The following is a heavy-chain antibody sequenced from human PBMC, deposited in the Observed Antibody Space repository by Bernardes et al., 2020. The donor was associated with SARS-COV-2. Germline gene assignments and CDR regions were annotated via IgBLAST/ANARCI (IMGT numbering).Heavy chain of an antibody. D-gene: IGHD2-8*01. CDR1: GFTFNTYG. CDR2: MSYDGSYK. CDR3: AKDLTRYCTPVYSEVGTAEMICYYSYGMDV. J-gene: IGHJ6*02. V-gene: IGHV3-30*18. Sequence: SLRLSCTASGFTFNTYGMHWVRQAPGKGLEWVAVMSYDGSYKDYADSVKGRFTISRDNSRNTLYLQMNSLRAEDTALYYCAKDLTRYCTPVYSEVGTAEMICYYSYGMDVWGQGTTVTVSS.